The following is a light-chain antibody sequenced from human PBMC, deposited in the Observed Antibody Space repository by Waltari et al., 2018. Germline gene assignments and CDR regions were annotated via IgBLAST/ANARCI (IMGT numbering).Light chain of an antibody. CDR1: QDINSD. CDR3: QQYNNWPRT. J-gene: IGKJ1*01. CDR2: YAS. Sequence: AIQLTQSPSSLSASVGDRVTIACRASQDINSDLAWYQQKPGKAPKLLIYYASSLQSGVPSRFSGSGSGTDFTLTISSLQPEDFATYHCQQYNNWPRTFGQGTKVEIK. V-gene: IGKV1D-13*01.